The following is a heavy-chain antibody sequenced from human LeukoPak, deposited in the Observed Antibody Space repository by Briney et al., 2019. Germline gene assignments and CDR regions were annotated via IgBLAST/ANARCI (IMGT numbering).Heavy chain of an antibody. J-gene: IGHJ6*02. V-gene: IGHV4-61*08. CDR1: GGSISSGGYY. CDR2: IYYSGST. CDR3: ARDGRDYGMDV. Sequence: SETLSLTCTVSGGSISSGGYYWSWIRQHPGKGLEWIGYIYYSGSTNYNPSLKSRVTISVDTSKNQFSLKLSSVTAADTAVYYCARDGRDYGMDVWGQGTTVTVSS.